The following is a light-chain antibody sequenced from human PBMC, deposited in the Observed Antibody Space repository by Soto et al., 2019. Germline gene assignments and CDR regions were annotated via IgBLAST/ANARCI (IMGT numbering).Light chain of an antibody. J-gene: IGKJ5*01. Sequence: DIQMTQSPASLSVSVGVRVTITCRASQSINNYLNWYLQRPGQAPKLLIRSASTLQRGVPSRFSGSGSRTEFTLTIADLQPDDFGTYYCQQSLTMPITFGHGTRLDIK. CDR1: QSINNY. CDR2: SAS. CDR3: QQSLTMPIT. V-gene: IGKV1-39*01.